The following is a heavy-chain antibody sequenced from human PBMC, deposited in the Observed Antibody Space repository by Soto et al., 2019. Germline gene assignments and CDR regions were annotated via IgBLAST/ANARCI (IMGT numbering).Heavy chain of an antibody. V-gene: IGHV4-34*01. CDR2: INHSGST. CDR1: GGSFSGYY. CDR3: ARGPKGHRIAAAGTRYYYYMDV. J-gene: IGHJ6*03. D-gene: IGHD6-13*01. Sequence: PSETLSLTCAVYGGSFSGYYWSWIRQPPGKGLEWIGEINHSGSTNYNPSLKSRVTISVDTSKNQFSLKLSSVTAADTAVYYCARGPKGHRIAAAGTRYYYYMDVWGKGTTVT.